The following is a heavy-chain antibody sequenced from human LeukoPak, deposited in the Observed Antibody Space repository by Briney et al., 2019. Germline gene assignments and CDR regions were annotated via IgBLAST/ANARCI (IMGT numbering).Heavy chain of an antibody. J-gene: IGHJ4*02. V-gene: IGHV1-69*13. Sequence: SVKVSCKASRGTFSSYAISWVRQAPGQGLEWMGGIIPIFGTANYAQKFQGRVTITADESTSTAYMELSSLRSEDTAVYYCAREIVDSGSYYGPRFDYWGQGTLVTVSS. CDR2: IIPIFGTA. CDR3: AREIVDSGSYYGPRFDY. CDR1: RGTFSSYA. D-gene: IGHD1-26*01.